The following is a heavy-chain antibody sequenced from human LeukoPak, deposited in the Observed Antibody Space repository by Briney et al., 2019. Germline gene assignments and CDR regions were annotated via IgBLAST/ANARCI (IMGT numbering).Heavy chain of an antibody. J-gene: IGHJ4*02. D-gene: IGHD6-13*01. V-gene: IGHV1-18*01. CDR2: ISAYNGNT. CDR3: ARIPPDQQLHLLDY. CDR1: GYTFTSYG. Sequence: ASVKVSCKASGYTFTSYGISWVRQAPGQGLEWMGWISAYNGNTNYAQKLQGRVTMTTDTSTSTAYMELRSLRSDDTAVYYCARIPPDQQLHLLDYWGQGTLVTVSS.